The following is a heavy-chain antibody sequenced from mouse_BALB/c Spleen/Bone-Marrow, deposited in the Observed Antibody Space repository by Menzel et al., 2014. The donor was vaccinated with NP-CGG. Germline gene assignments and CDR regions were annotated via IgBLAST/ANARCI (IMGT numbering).Heavy chain of an antibody. D-gene: IGHD2-4*01. CDR3: ARHAYYDQTEVSFVY. Sequence: EVMLVESGGGLVESGGSLKLSCAASGFSFNSYGMSWVRQTPEKRLEWVATISGGGSYTFYPDSVKGRFTISRDNAKNILYLQLSSLRSEDTALYYCARHAYYDQTEVSFVYWGQGTLVTVSA. V-gene: IGHV5-9-2*01. CDR1: GFSFNSYG. CDR2: ISGGGSYT. J-gene: IGHJ3*01.